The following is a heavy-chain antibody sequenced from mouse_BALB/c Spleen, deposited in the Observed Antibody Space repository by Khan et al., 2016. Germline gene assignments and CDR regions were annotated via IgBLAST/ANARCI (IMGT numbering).Heavy chain of an antibody. J-gene: IGHJ4*01. D-gene: IGHD1-1*01. V-gene: IGHV2-9*02. CDR3: ARDRNYYGSSYRGYAMDY. Sequence: QVRLQQSGPGLVAPSQSLSITCTVSGFSLTSYGVHWVRQPPGKGLEWLGVIWAGGSTNYNSALMSRLSISKDNSKSPCFLKMNSQQTEDTAMYYCARDRNYYGSSYRGYAMDYWGQGTSVTVSS. CDR2: IWAGGST. CDR1: GFSLTSYG.